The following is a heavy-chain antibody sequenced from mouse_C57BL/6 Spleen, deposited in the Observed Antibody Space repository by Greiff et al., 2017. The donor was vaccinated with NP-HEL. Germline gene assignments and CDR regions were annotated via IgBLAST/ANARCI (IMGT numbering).Heavy chain of an antibody. CDR1: GFTFTDYY. CDR2: IRNKANGYTT. D-gene: IGHD1-1*01. CDR3: ARSPYYGSSYGFAY. J-gene: IGHJ3*01. Sequence: EVKLVESGGGLVQPGGSLSLSCAASGFTFTDYYMSWVRQPPGKALEWLGFIRNKANGYTTEYSASVKGRFTISRDNSQSILYLQMNALRAEDSATYYCARSPYYGSSYGFAYWGQGTLVTVSA. V-gene: IGHV7-3*01.